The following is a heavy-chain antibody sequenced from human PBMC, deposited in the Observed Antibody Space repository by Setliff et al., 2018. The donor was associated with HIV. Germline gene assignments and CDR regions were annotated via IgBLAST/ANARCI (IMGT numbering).Heavy chain of an antibody. CDR2: INPNSGAT. CDR3: VRGALLAVFDFDY. J-gene: IGHJ4*01. V-gene: IGHV1-2*02. D-gene: IGHD3-10*01. CDR1: GYTFSDYF. Sequence: ASVKVSCKTSGYTFSDYFGHWVRQAPGQGLEWMGWINPNSGATNYAHNFQGRVTMTRDTSISTAYMHLSRLTSDDTAVYYCVRGALLAVFDFDYWGHGTLVTVSS.